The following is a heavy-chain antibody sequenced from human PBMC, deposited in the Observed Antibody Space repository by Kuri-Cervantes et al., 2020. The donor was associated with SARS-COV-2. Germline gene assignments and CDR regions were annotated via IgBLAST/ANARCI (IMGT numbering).Heavy chain of an antibody. CDR1: GFTFSRYW. CDR2: INPDGSYT. V-gene: IGHV3-74*01. D-gene: IGHD1-1*01. Sequence: GESLKISCAASGFTFSRYWMNWVRQPPGKGLVWVSRINPDGSYTNNADSVKGRFTLSRDNAKNMLFLQMNSLRAEDTAVYYCVRDGDHWNFDYWGQGTLVTVSS. J-gene: IGHJ4*02. CDR3: VRDGDHWNFDY.